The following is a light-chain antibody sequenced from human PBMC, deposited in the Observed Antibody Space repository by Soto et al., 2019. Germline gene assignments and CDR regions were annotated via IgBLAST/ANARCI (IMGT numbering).Light chain of an antibody. CDR2: EGT. CDR3: CSYAGSSTLV. CDR1: SSDVGSYNL. J-gene: IGLJ1*01. Sequence: QSVLTQPASVSGSPGQSITISCTGTSSDVGSYNLVSWYQQHPGKAPKLMIYEGTKRPSGVSYRFSGSKSGNTASLTISGLQAEDEADYYCCSYAGSSTLVFGTGTKLTVL. V-gene: IGLV2-23*01.